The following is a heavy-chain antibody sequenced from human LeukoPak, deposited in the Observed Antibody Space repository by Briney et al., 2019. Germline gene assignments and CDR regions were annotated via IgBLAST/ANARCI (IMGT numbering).Heavy chain of an antibody. J-gene: IGHJ6*02. CDR2: ISWNSGSI. D-gene: IGHD3-10*01. V-gene: IGHV3-9*01. Sequence: GRSLRLSCAASGFTFDDYAMHWVRQAPGKGLEWVSGISWNSGSIGYADSVKGRFTISRDNSKNTLYLQMNSLRAEDTAVYYCAKAPYGSGVYGMDVWGQGTTVTVSS. CDR1: GFTFDDYA. CDR3: AKAPYGSGVYGMDV.